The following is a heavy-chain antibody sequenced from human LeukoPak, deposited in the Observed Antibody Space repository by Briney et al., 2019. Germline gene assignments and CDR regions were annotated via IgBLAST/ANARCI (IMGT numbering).Heavy chain of an antibody. CDR2: IYYSGST. D-gene: IGHD3-22*01. Sequence: SETLSLTCTVSGGSISSYYWSWIRQPPGKGLEWIGYIYYSGSTNYNPSLKSRVTISVDTSKNQFSLKLSSVTAADTAVYYCARTHYDSSGYYSYYFEYWGQGTQVTVSS. V-gene: IGHV4-59*01. CDR3: ARTHYDSSGYYSYYFEY. J-gene: IGHJ4*02. CDR1: GGSISSYY.